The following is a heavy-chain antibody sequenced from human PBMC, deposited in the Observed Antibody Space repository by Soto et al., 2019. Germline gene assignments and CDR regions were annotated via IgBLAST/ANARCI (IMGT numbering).Heavy chain of an antibody. J-gene: IGHJ5*02. CDR1: GGSVSSGSYF. Sequence: PSETLSLTCTVSGGSVSSGSYFWSWIRQPPGKGLEWIGYVYYSGSTNYNPSLKSRVTISVDTSKNQFSLKLSSVTAADTAVYYCARDRYCSGGSCRRFDPWGQGTLVTVSS. CDR3: ARDRYCSGGSCRRFDP. V-gene: IGHV4-61*01. D-gene: IGHD2-15*01. CDR2: VYYSGST.